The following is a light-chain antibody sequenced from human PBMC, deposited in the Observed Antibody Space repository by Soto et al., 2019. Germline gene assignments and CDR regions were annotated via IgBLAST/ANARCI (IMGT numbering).Light chain of an antibody. CDR3: QQYGLQGT. Sequence: DIQMTQSPSTLSAFVGDRVTITCRASQTIRNYLAWYQQKPGKAPDLLIYDASSLENEVPSRSSGSGFGTEFTLTISSLQPDDSATYYCQQYGLQGTFGQGTKVDIK. J-gene: IGKJ1*01. CDR1: QTIRNY. V-gene: IGKV1-5*01. CDR2: DAS.